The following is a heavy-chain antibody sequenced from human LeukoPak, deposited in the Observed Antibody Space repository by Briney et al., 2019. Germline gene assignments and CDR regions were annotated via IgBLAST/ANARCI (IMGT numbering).Heavy chain of an antibody. CDR3: AREDYYDSSGYYKKKEYFQH. J-gene: IGHJ1*01. CDR2: INPNSGGT. Sequence: ASVKVSCKASGYTFTGYYMYWVRPAPGQGLEWMGWINPNSGGTNYAQKFQGRDTMTRDTSISTAYMELSRLTSDDTAVYYCAREDYYDSSGYYKKKEYFQHWGQGTLVTVSS. D-gene: IGHD3-22*01. V-gene: IGHV1-2*02. CDR1: GYTFTGYY.